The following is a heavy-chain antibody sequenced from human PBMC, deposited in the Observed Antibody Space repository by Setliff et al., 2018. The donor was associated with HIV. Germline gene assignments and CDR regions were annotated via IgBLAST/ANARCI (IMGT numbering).Heavy chain of an antibody. Sequence: PGGSLRLSCAASGFTFSSYGMHWVRQAPGKGLQWVAVIWYDGSNKYYADSVKGRFTISRDNSKNTLYLQMNSLKTEDTAVYYCTTDLTRYSYGYVRGDYWGQGTLVTVSS. CDR3: TTDLTRYSYGYVRGDY. CDR2: IWYDGSNK. V-gene: IGHV3-33*01. CDR1: GFTFSSYG. D-gene: IGHD5-18*01. J-gene: IGHJ4*02.